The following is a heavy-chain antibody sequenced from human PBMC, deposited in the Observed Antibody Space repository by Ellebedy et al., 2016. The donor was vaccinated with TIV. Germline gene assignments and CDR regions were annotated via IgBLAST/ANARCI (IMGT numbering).Heavy chain of an antibody. Sequence: GGSLRLXXAASGVTFSRYDMSSPRQAPGKGLEWVSGFRYSRSYYADSVKGRFTISRDNSRNTLYLQMNSLRAEDTAVYFCAKGSGSSKGGFDFWGQGTLVTVSS. CDR2: FRYSRS. J-gene: IGHJ4*02. D-gene: IGHD1-26*01. CDR3: AKGSGSSKGGFDF. V-gene: IGHV3-23*01. CDR1: GVTFSRYD.